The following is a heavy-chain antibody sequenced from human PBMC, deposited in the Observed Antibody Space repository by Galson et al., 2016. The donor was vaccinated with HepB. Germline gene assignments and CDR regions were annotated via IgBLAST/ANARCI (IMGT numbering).Heavy chain of an antibody. CDR1: GFTFTNYW. J-gene: IGHJ4*02. CDR3: AREGLADGSYFDY. CDR2: IKEDGTEE. D-gene: IGHD5-24*01. Sequence: SLRLSCAASGFTFTNYWMTWVRQAPGKGLEWVANIKEDGTEECYADSVKGRFTISRDNARNSLYLQMNSLRAEDTGIYYCAREGLADGSYFDYWGRGTLVTVS. V-gene: IGHV3-7*01.